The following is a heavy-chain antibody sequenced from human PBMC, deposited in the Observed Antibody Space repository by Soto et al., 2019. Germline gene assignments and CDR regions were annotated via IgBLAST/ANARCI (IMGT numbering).Heavy chain of an antibody. CDR3: ARDHLILSAHDFFYGSDV. CDR2: IPQDGVDG. CDR1: GFTFSMYS. D-gene: IGHD2-8*02. Sequence: GGSLRLSCEVSGFTFSMYSMSWVRQSPGKGLEWVAKIPQDGVDGHYADSVKGRFTISRDNGKNSLYLQLNNLRAEDTAVYYCARDHLILSAHDFFYGSDVWGRGATVTVSS. V-gene: IGHV3-7*03. J-gene: IGHJ6*02.